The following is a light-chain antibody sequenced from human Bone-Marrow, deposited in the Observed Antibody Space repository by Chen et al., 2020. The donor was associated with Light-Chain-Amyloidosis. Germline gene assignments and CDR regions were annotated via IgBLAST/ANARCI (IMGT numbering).Light chain of an antibody. J-gene: IGLJ2*01. CDR1: DLPTKY. CDR3: QSADSSGTYEVI. CDR2: RDT. V-gene: IGLV3-25*03. Sequence: SHELTHHTSVSVSPGQTARITCSGDDLPTKYAYWYQQKPGQAPVLVIHRDTERPSGISERFSGSSSGTTATLTISGVQAEDEADYHCQSADSSGTYEVIFGGGTKLTVL.